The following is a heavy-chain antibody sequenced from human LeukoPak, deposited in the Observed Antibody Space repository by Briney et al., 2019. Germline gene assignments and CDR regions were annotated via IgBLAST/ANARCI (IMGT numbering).Heavy chain of an antibody. V-gene: IGHV3-21*01. CDR2: ISSSSSYI. CDR1: GFTFSSYS. Sequence: PGGSLRLSCAASGFTFSSYSMNWVRQAPGKGLEWVSSISSSSSYIYYADSVKGRFTISRDNATNSLYLQMNSLRAEDTAVYYCAGPTVEMATTDALDIWGQGTMVTVSS. J-gene: IGHJ3*02. D-gene: IGHD5-24*01. CDR3: AGPTVEMATTDALDI.